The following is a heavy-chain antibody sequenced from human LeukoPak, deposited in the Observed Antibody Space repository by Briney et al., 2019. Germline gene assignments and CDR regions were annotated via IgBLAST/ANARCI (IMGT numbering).Heavy chain of an antibody. J-gene: IGHJ3*02. CDR2: ISAYNGNT. D-gene: IGHD1-26*01. V-gene: IGHV1-18*01. Sequence: ASVKVSCKASGYTFSGNVMHWVRQAPVQGLEWMGWISAYNGNTNYAQKLQGRVTMTTDTSTSTAYMELRSLRSDDTAMYYCARDVSGSYREKNAFEIWGQGTMVIVSS. CDR1: GYTFSGNV. CDR3: ARDVSGSYREKNAFEI.